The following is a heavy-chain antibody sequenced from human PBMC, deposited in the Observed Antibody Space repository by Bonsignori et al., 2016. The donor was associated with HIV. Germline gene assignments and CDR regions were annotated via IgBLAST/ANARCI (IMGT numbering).Heavy chain of an antibody. CDR2: ISAYNGNT. J-gene: IGHJ6*03. Sequence: WVRQAPGQGLEWMGWISAYNGNTNYAQKLQGRVTMTTDTSTSTAYMELRSLRSDDTAVYYCARVYSSGWYTYYYYYYMDVWGKGTTVTVSS. D-gene: IGHD6-19*01. V-gene: IGHV1-18*01. CDR3: ARVYSSGWYTYYYYYYMDV.